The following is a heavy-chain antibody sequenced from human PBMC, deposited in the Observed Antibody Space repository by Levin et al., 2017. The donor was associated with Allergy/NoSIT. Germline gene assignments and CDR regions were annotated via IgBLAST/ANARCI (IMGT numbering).Heavy chain of an antibody. V-gene: IGHV3-74*01. CDR3: ARESGYYYYGMDV. Sequence: GGSLRLSCAASGFTFSSYWMHWVRQAPGKGLVWVSRINSDGSSTSYADSVKGRFTISRDNAKNTLYLQMNSLRAEDTAVYYCARESGYYYYGMDVWGQGTTVTVSS. J-gene: IGHJ6*02. CDR1: GFTFSSYW. D-gene: IGHD3-10*01. CDR2: INSDGSST.